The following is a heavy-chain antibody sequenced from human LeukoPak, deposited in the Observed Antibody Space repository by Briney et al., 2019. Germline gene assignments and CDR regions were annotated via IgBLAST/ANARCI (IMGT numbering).Heavy chain of an antibody. D-gene: IGHD6-19*01. CDR3: ARGYSSSY. Sequence: PGGSLRLSCAASGFSLSSYEMNWVRQAPGKGLEWVSYISSSGSTIYYADSVKGRFTISRDNAKNSLYLQMNSQRDEDTAVYYCARGYSSSYWGQGTLVTVSS. CDR1: GFSLSSYE. J-gene: IGHJ4*02. V-gene: IGHV3-48*03. CDR2: ISSSGSTI.